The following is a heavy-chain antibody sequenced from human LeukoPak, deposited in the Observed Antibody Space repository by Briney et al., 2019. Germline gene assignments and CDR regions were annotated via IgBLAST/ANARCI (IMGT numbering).Heavy chain of an antibody. CDR3: ARRSQGDYGMDV. Sequence: PSETLSLTCTVSGGSISSSSYYWGWIRQPPGKGLEWIGSIYYSGSTYYNPSLKSRVTISVDTSKNQFSLKLSSVTAADTAVYYCARRSQGDYGMDVWGQGTTVTVSS. CDR1: GGSISSSSYY. V-gene: IGHV4-39*01. J-gene: IGHJ6*02. CDR2: IYYSGST.